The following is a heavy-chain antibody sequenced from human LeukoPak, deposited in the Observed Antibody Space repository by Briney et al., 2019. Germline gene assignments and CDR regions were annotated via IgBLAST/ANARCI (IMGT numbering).Heavy chain of an antibody. J-gene: IGHJ4*02. D-gene: IGHD3-22*01. Sequence: GGSLRLSCAASGFTFRYYSINWVRQAPGKGLEWVSYISASGTTIYYADSVKGRFTISRENAKNSLYLQMNSLRAGDTAVYYCARGSTGGDSSGYYYDYWGQGTLVTVSS. CDR1: GFTFRYYS. CDR3: ARGSTGGDSSGYYYDY. CDR2: ISASGTTI. V-gene: IGHV3-48*01.